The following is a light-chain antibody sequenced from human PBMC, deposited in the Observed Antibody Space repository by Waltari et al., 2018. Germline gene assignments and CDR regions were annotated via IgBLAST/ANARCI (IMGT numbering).Light chain of an antibody. CDR3: QNHERLPAT. J-gene: IGKJ1*01. CDR2: AAS. CDR1: PRVSKY. V-gene: IGKV3-20*01. Sequence: EVVLTQSPGTLSLSPGERATLSCRASPRVSKYLPWYQQRPGQAPRLLIYAASTRATGIPDRFSGSGSGTDFSLTISRLEPEDFAVYYCQNHERLPATFGQGTKVEIK.